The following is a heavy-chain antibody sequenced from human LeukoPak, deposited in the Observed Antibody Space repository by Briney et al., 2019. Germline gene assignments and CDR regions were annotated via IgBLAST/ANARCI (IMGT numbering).Heavy chain of an antibody. J-gene: IGHJ4*02. CDR2: ISGSGGST. Sequence: GGSLRLSCAASGFTFSSYGMSWVRQAPGKGLEWVSAISGSGGSTYYADSVKGRFTISRDNSKNTLYLQMISLRAEDTAVYYCARSPQEIFDFWGQGTLVTVSS. V-gene: IGHV3-23*01. CDR1: GFTFSSYG. CDR3: ARSPQEIFDF.